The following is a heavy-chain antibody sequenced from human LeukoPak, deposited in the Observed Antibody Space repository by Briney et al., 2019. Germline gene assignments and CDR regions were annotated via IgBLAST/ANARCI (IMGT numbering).Heavy chain of an antibody. Sequence: PSETLSLPCTVSVRSLSIGDSHWSWIRQPPGKGLEWIGYIYYSGSTYYNPSLKSRVTISVDTSKNQFSLKPSSVTAADAAVYYCAIHRGIAATTDYWGQGTLVTVSS. CDR1: VRSLSIGDSH. V-gene: IGHV4-30-4*01. CDR3: AIHRGIAATTDY. CDR2: IYYSGST. D-gene: IGHD6-13*01. J-gene: IGHJ4*02.